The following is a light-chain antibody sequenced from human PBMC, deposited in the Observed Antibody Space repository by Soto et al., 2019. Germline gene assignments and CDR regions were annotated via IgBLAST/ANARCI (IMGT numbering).Light chain of an antibody. J-gene: IGKJ2*01. CDR3: QQRSIWPRNT. V-gene: IGKV3D-20*02. Sequence: EIVLTQSPGTLSLSPGERVTLSCRASQSVPSNYLAWYQHKPGQAPRLLIYAASSSATGVPGRFSGSGSGTDFTLTISSLEPEDVAVYYCQQRSIWPRNTFGLGTKLEIK. CDR2: AAS. CDR1: QSVPSNY.